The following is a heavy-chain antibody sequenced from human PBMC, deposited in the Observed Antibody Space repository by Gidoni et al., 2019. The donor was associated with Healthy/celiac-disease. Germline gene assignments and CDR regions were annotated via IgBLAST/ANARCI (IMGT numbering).Heavy chain of an antibody. CDR1: GFTVSRNY. J-gene: IGHJ3*02. D-gene: IGHD3-3*01. V-gene: IGHV3-53*02. CDR3: ARGYDFWSGYPDAFDI. Sequence: EVQLVETGGGLIQHGGSLGLSCAAAGFTVSRNYMSVCRQAPGKGLAWVSVYYSGGSKYYADSVKGRFTISRNNSKNTLYLQRNSLRAEDTAVYYFARGYDFWSGYPDAFDIWGQGTMVTVSS. CDR2: YYSGGSK.